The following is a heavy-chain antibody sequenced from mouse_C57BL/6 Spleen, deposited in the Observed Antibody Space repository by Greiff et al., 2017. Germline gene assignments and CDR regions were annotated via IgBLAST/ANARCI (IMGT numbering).Heavy chain of an antibody. D-gene: IGHD1-1*01. CDR1: GFSLTSYA. CDR2: IWTGGGT. CDR3: ARNYCGSSYGYFDV. V-gene: IGHV2-9-1*01. Sequence: VKLMESGPGLVAPSQSLSITCTVSGFSLTSYAISWVRQPPGKGLEWLGVIWTGGGTNYNSALKSRLSISKDNSKSQVFLKMNRLQTDDTARYYCARNYCGSSYGYFDVWGTGTTVTVSS. J-gene: IGHJ1*03.